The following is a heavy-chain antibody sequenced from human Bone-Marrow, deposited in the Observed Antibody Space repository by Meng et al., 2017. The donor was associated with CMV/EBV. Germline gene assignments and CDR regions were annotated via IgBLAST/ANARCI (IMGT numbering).Heavy chain of an antibody. CDR3: ASGSSWSYVHPFYY. Sequence: QVQPVQSGAEVKKSGASVKGSCKASGYTFTSYGISRVQQAPGQGLEWLEWISAYNGDTNYAQKPQSRVTMTTDTSTNSAYMELRSLRSDDTAVYYCASGSSWSYVHPFYYWFQGTLVTVSS. J-gene: IGHJ4*02. CDR2: ISAYNGDT. CDR1: GYTFTSYG. V-gene: IGHV1-18*01. D-gene: IGHD1-26*01.